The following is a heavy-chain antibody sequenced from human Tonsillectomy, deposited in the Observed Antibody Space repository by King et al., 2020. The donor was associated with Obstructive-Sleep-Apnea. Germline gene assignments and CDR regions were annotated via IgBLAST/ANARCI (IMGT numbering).Heavy chain of an antibody. D-gene: IGHD5-18*01. CDR1: GGSFSGYF. V-gene: IGHV4-34*01. CDR2: INHSGST. CDR3: ARGALGYNYGSLGL. J-gene: IGHJ4*02. Sequence: VQLQQWGAGLLKPSETLSLTCAVYGGSFSGYFWSWIRQPPGKGLEWIGEINHSGSTNYNPSLKSRVTISVDTSKNQFSLKVSSVTAADTAVFYCARGALGYNYGSLGLWGQGTLVNVSS.